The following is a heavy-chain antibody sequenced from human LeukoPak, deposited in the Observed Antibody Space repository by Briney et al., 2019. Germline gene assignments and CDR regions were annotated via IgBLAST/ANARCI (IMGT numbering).Heavy chain of an antibody. CDR2: ISGSGGST. Sequence: GGSLRLSCVASGFTFSSYWMTWVRQAPGKGLEWVSAISGSGGSTYYADSVKGRFTISRDNSKNTLYLQMNSLRAEDTAVYYCAKDGVWFGELFLTYFDYWGQGTLVTVSS. D-gene: IGHD3-10*01. V-gene: IGHV3-23*01. J-gene: IGHJ4*02. CDR1: GFTFSSYW. CDR3: AKDGVWFGELFLTYFDY.